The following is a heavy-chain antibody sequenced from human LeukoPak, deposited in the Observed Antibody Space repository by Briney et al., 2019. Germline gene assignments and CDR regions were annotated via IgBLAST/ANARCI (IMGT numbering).Heavy chain of an antibody. J-gene: IGHJ4*02. CDR2: IYYSGST. Sequence: PSETLSLTCTVSGGSISSYYWSWIRQPPGKGLEWIGYIYYSGSTNYSPSLKSRVTISVDTSKNQFSLKLSSVTAADTAVYYCATVITPGYFDYWGQGTLVTVSS. D-gene: IGHD4-23*01. V-gene: IGHV4-59*01. CDR1: GGSISSYY. CDR3: ATVITPGYFDY.